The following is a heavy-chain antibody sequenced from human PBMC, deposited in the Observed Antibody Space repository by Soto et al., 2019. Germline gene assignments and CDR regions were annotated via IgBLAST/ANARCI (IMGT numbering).Heavy chain of an antibody. Sequence: SETLSLTCTVSGGSISSSSYYWGWIRQPPGKGLEWIGSIFYSGTTYYNPSLKSRVTISVDTSKNQFSLKLTSVTTADTAVYYCARGGGSPYHDHEFDYWGQGILVTVSS. CDR2: IFYSGTT. CDR3: ARGGGSPYHDHEFDY. D-gene: IGHD2-2*01. V-gene: IGHV4-39*07. CDR1: GGSISSSSYY. J-gene: IGHJ4*02.